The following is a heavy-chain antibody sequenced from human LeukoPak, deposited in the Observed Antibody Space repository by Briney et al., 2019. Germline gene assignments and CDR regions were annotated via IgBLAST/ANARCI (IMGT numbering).Heavy chain of an antibody. CDR2: TYYSGST. V-gene: IGHV4-59*01. Sequence: SETLSLTCTVSGGSISSYYWSWIRQPPGKGLEWIGYTYYSGSTNYNPSLKSRVTISVDTSKNQFSLKLSSVTAADTAVYYCARSGSCYDGKRDRCEFDPWGQGTLVTVSS. CDR1: GGSISSYY. D-gene: IGHD2-15*01. CDR3: ARSGSCYDGKRDRCEFDP. J-gene: IGHJ5*02.